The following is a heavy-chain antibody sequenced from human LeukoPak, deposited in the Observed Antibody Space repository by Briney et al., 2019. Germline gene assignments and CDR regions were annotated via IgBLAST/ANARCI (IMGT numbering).Heavy chain of an antibody. CDR2: ISSSSGTI. CDR3: ARDVFSLLNY. J-gene: IGHJ4*02. D-gene: IGHD1-26*01. CDR1: GFTFSSYS. V-gene: IGHV3-48*01. Sequence: GGSLRLSCAASGFTFSSYSMNWVRQAPGKGLEWVSYISSSSGTIYYADSVKGRFTISRDNAKNSLYLQMNSLRAEDTAVYYCARDVFSLLNYWGQGTLVTVSS.